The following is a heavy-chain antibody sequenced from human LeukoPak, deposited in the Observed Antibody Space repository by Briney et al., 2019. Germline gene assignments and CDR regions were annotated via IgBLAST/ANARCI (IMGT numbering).Heavy chain of an antibody. D-gene: IGHD5-18*01. Sequence: GGSLRLSCAASGFTFTNYAMTWVRQAPGKGLEWVSAISGSGGSTYYADSVKGRFTISRDNAKNSLYLQMNSLRAEDTALYYCARDAVTYNLFDPWGQGTLVTVSS. CDR1: GFTFTNYA. V-gene: IGHV3-23*01. J-gene: IGHJ5*02. CDR3: ARDAVTYNLFDP. CDR2: ISGSGGST.